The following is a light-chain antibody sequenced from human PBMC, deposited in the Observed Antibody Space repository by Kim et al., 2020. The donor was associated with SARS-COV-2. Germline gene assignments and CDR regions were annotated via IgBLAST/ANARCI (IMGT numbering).Light chain of an antibody. CDR3: NSRDSSGNHLEV. J-gene: IGLJ1*01. CDR1: SLRSYY. V-gene: IGLV3-19*01. Sequence: LGQTIRITCQGDSLRSYYASWYQQRPGQAPVLVIYGKNNRPSGIPDRFSGSSSGNTASLTITGAQAEDEADYYCNSRDSSGNHLEVFGTGTKVTVL. CDR2: GKN.